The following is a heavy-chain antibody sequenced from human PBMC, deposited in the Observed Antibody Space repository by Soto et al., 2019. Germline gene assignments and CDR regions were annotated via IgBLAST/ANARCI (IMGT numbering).Heavy chain of an antibody. J-gene: IGHJ6*02. CDR2: INPSGGST. V-gene: IGHV1-46*01. CDR3: ARDWDNWNQPGGIDV. CDR1: GYTFTSYY. Sequence: GASVKVSCKASGYTFTSYYMHWVRQAPGQGLEWMGIINPSGGSTSYAQKFQGRVTMTRDTSTSTVYMELSSLRSEDTAVYYCARDWDNWNQPGGIDVWGQGTTVTVSS. D-gene: IGHD1-20*01.